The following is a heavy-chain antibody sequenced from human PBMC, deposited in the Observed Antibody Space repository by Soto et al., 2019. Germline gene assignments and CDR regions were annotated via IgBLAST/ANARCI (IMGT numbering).Heavy chain of an antibody. V-gene: IGHV4-4*07. J-gene: IGHJ2*01. CDR3: ARDRGEYTSSWFWYFSH. D-gene: IGHD6-13*01. CDR2: LNIAGTI. CDR1: GASISSFN. Sequence: LSLTCSVSGASISSFNWNWVRQPAGKGPEWVGRLNIAGTINYNPSLKSRITMSMDTSKNQISLHLRSVTAADTAIYYCARDRGEYTSSWFWYFSHWGHGTLVTVSS.